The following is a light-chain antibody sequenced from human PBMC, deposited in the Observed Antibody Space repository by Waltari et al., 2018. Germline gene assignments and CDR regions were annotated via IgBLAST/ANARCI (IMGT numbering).Light chain of an antibody. V-gene: IGLV2-14*01. CDR2: DVN. CDR3: NSFTSSSTWV. CDR1: SNDVGGYNY. Sequence: QSALTQPASVSGSPGQSITISCTGTSNDVGGYNYVSWYQQHPGKAPKLMIFDVNDRPSGVSNRFSGSKSGNTASLTISGLQAEDEADYYCNSFTSSSTWVFGGGTKLTV. J-gene: IGLJ3*02.